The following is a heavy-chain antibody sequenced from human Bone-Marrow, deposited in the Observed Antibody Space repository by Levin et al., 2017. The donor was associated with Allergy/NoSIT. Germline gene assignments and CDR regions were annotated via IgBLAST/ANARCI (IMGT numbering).Heavy chain of an antibody. CDR2: ISSSSSTI. Sequence: GESLKISCAASGFTFSSYSMNWVRQAPGKGLEWVSYISSSSSTIYYADSVKGRFTISRDNAKNSLYLQMNSLRAEDTAVYYCARGLTSLGYCSGGSCRTATYYYYYGMDVWGQGTTVTVSS. J-gene: IGHJ6*02. CDR3: ARGLTSLGYCSGGSCRTATYYYYYGMDV. V-gene: IGHV3-48*04. CDR1: GFTFSSYS. D-gene: IGHD2-15*01.